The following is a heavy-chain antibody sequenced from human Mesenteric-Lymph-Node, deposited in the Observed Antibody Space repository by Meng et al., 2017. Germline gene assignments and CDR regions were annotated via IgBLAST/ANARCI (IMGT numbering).Heavy chain of an antibody. CDR3: SRITTMDRGVIGY. J-gene: IGHJ4*02. V-gene: IGHV4-39*01. CDR1: GGSMSSGNYY. Sequence: QVQLQRPGPGLVEPSQTLSLTCTVSGGSMSSGNYYWAWIRHPPGEGLEWIGSVVYSGTTYYTSSLKSRVSISVDTSKNQFSLKLSSVTAADTAVHYCSRITTMDRGVIGYWGQGTLVTVSS. D-gene: IGHD3-10*01. CDR2: VVYSGTT.